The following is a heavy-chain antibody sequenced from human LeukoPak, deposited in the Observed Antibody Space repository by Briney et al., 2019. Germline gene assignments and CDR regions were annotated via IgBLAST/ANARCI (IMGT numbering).Heavy chain of an antibody. CDR3: ASGLGYDYVWGSYRYSTLGY. CDR2: ISSSSSTI. D-gene: IGHD3-16*02. CDR1: GFTFSSYW. V-gene: IGHV3-48*01. Sequence: GGSLRLSCAASGFTFSSYWMNWVRQAPGKGLEWVSYISSSSSTIYYADSVKGRFTISRDNAKNSLYLQMNSLRAEDTAVYYCASGLGYDYVWGSYRYSTLGYWGQGTLVTVSS. J-gene: IGHJ4*02.